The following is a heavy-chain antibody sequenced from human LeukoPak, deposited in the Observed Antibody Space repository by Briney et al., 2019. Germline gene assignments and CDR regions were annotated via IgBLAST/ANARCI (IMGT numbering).Heavy chain of an antibody. CDR2: IIPIFGTA. D-gene: IGHD3-3*01. V-gene: IGHV1-69*05. CDR3: ARAETGLRFLEWFAY. J-gene: IGHJ4*02. Sequence: VASVKVSCMASGGTFSSYAISWVRQAPGQGLEWMGGIIPIFGTANYAQKFQGRVTITTDESTSTAYMELSSLRSEDTAVYYCARAETGLRFLEWFAYWGQGTLVTVSS. CDR1: GGTFSSYA.